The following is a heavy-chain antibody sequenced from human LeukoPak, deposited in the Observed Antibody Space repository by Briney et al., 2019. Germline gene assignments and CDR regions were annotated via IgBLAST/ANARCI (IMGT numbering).Heavy chain of an antibody. D-gene: IGHD3-3*01. CDR1: EFTVSSNY. CDR3: SGRNYDFWSGDDAFDI. CDR2: IYSGGST. Sequence: GGSLRLSCAASEFTVSSNYMSWVRQAPGKGLEWVSVIYSGGSTYYADSVKGRFTISRDNSKNTLYLQMNSLRAEDTAVYYCSGRNYDFWSGDDAFDIWGQGTMVTVSS. J-gene: IGHJ3*02. V-gene: IGHV3-53*01.